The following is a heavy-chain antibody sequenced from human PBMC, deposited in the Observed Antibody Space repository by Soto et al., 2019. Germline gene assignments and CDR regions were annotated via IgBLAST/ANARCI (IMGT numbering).Heavy chain of an antibody. Sequence: QVQLAQSGAEVKKPGSSVKVSCKASGGTFSSLAISWVRQAPGQGLEWMGGLVPVFGTANYAQKFQDRVTITADKSTSTSYMELSSLRSEDTAVYYCARSPGVFDYWGQGTLVTVSS. V-gene: IGHV1-69*06. CDR3: ARSPGVFDY. J-gene: IGHJ4*02. D-gene: IGHD3-10*01. CDR1: GGTFSSLA. CDR2: LVPVFGTA.